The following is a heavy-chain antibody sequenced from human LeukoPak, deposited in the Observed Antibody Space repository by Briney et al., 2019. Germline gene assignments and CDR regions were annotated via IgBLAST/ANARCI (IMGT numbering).Heavy chain of an antibody. CDR2: ISAHYGNT. D-gene: IGHD2-15*01. CDR3: ARDFFHGHCSGLSCFLLDY. Sequence: ASVKVSCKASGYIFTRYGISWVRQAPGQGLECMGWISAHYGNTNYAQKFQDRVTTTTDTAKNTAYMELRSLRPDDTAVYYCARDFFHGHCSGLSCFLLDYWGQGSLVTVSS. V-gene: IGHV1-18*04. CDR1: GYIFTRYG. J-gene: IGHJ4*02.